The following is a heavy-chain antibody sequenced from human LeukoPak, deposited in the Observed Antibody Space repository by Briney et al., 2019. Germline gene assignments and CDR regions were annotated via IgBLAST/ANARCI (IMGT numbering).Heavy chain of an antibody. J-gene: IGHJ4*02. CDR3: ASADSSGYLGDFDY. D-gene: IGHD3-22*01. CDR1: GYTFTSYD. CDR2: MNPNSGNT. Sequence: ASVKVSCKASGYTFTSYDINWVRQATGQGLEWMGWMNPNSGNTGYAEKFQGRVTMTRNTSKNTAYMELSSLRSEDTAVYYCASADSSGYLGDFDYWGQGTLVTVSS. V-gene: IGHV1-8*01.